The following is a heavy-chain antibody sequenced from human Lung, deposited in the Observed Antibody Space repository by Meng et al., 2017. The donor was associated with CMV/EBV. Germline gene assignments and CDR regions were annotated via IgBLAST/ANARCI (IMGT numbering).Heavy chain of an antibody. V-gene: IGHV3-30-3*01. J-gene: IGHJ6*02. CDR3: ARDWNVVVPAATYYYYGMDV. CDR1: GFTFSSYA. D-gene: IGHD2-2*01. Sequence: GGSXRLXXAASGFTFSSYAMHWVRQAPGKGLEWVAVISYDGSNKYYADSVKGRFTISRDNSKNTLYLQMNSLRAEDTAVYYCARDWNVVVPAATYYYYGMDVWGQGTXVTVSS. CDR2: ISYDGSNK.